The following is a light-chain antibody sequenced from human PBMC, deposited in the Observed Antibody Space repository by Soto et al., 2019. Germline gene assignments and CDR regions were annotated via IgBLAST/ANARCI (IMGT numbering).Light chain of an antibody. CDR3: QQLNNFPFT. Sequence: DIPLTQSPSFLSASVGDRVTITCRASQGLNANLAWYQQKPGKAPKLLIYGASSLQSAVPSRFSGSLSGTEFTLTISSLQPEDFAIYYCQQLNNFPFTFGPGTKVDV. CDR1: QGLNAN. J-gene: IGKJ3*01. V-gene: IGKV1-9*01. CDR2: GAS.